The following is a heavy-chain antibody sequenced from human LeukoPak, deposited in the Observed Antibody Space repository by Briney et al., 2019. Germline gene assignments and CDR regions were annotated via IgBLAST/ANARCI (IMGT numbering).Heavy chain of an antibody. CDR2: ISGSSGII. CDR1: GFTFNTYT. CDR3: AIITRRLERPIG. Sequence: GGSLRLSCAASGFTFNTYTMNWVRQAPGKGLEWVSYISGSSGIIDYADSVRGRFTISRDNAKNSLYLQMNSLRAEDTAVFYCAIITRRLERPIGWGQGTLVTVSS. V-gene: IGHV3-48*01. J-gene: IGHJ4*02. D-gene: IGHD1-1*01.